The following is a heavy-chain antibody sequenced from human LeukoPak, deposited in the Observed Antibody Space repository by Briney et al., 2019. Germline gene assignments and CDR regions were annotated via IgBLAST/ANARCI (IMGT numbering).Heavy chain of an antibody. CDR1: GFTVSSNY. D-gene: IGHD5-18*01. V-gene: IGHV3-53*01. CDR2: IYSGGST. CDR3: ARRYTCGYWFDF. J-gene: IGHJ4*02. Sequence: PGGSLRLPCAASGFTVSSNYMSWVRQARGKGLEWVSVIYSGGSTYYADSVKGRFTISRDNSKNTLYLQMNSLRADDTAVYYCARRYTCGYWFDFWGQGTLVTVSS.